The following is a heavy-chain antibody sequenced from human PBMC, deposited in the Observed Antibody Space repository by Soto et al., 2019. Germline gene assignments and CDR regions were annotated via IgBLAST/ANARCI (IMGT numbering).Heavy chain of an antibody. CDR3: ARGGALSTSWYWGDGLDS. CDR1: GYSFSSHA. V-gene: IGHV1-69*06. Sequence: QVHLEQSGSEVQKSGSSVKVSCKASGYSFSSHAITWVRQAPGQGLEWMGGIIPVFGTPTYAQKFQGRLTISADKSTNTSSLELRSLRSEDTAVYYCARGGALSTSWYWGDGLDSWGQGTQVTVSS. J-gene: IGHJ4*02. CDR2: IIPVFGTP. D-gene: IGHD6-13*01.